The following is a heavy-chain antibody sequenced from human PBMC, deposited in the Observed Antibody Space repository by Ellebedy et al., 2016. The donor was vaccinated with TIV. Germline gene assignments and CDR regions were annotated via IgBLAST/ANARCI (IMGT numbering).Heavy chain of an antibody. D-gene: IGHD1-26*01. CDR2: IRSDETTK. Sequence: GESLKISCATSGFSVSGMHWVRQAPGQGLEWVAFIRSDETTKYYTDSVKGRFTISRDNSKNTLYLQMSSLRVEDTAVYFCAKKSQWGFGSPAFDIWGRGTMVTVSS. CDR3: AKKSQWGFGSPAFDI. J-gene: IGHJ3*02. V-gene: IGHV3-30*02. CDR1: GFSVSG.